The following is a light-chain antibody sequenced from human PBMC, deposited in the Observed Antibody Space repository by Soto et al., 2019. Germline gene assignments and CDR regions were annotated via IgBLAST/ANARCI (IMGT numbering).Light chain of an antibody. J-gene: IGKJ2*01. Sequence: DIQMTQSPSTLYGSIGDRVTLTCRASQSLGRWLAWYQQKPGRAPELLIHEASSLESGVPSRFSGSGFGTEFTLTISSLQPDDFATYYCQQYNSLPYTFGQGTKLEIK. CDR1: QSLGRW. CDR2: EAS. CDR3: QQYNSLPYT. V-gene: IGKV1-5*03.